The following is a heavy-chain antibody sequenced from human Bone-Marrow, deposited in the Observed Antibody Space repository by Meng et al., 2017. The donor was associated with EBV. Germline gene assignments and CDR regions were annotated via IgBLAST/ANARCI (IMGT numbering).Heavy chain of an antibody. CDR3: ASESGRGFTPDF. CDR1: GYTFNSYG. CDR2: LIPMSGAP. V-gene: IGHV1-69*13. D-gene: IGHD3-10*01. J-gene: IGHJ4*02. Sequence: QLQLVQAGAEVKKPGASVNVSCKASGYTFNSYGISWVRQAPGQGLEWLGGLIPMSGAPHYAQKFQNRVTITADEYTRTHYMELSSLRSDDTAVYYCASESGRGFTPDFWGQGTLVTVSS.